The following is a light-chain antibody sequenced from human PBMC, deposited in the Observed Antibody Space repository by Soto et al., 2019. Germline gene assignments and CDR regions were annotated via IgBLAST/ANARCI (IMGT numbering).Light chain of an antibody. V-gene: IGKV1-39*01. CDR3: QQSYSSPGT. CDR2: GAS. J-gene: IGKJ1*01. Sequence: IQMTQSPSSLSASVGDRVTITCRASQTIDKYLNWYQHIPGRVPKLLIYGASSLQSGVPTRFSGSCRGTYFTLPNSSLQHEDFATDYCQQSYSSPGTFGRGTRVE. CDR1: QTIDKY.